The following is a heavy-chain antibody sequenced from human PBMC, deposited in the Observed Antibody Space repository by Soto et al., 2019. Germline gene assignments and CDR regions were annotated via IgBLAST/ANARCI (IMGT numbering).Heavy chain of an antibody. CDR2: IYYSGST. D-gene: IGHD6-13*01. V-gene: IGHV4-59*01. CDR1: GGSISSYY. Sequence: SETLSLTCTVSGGSISSYYWSWIRQPPGKGLEWIGYIYYSGSTNYNPSLKSRVTISVDTSKNQFSLRAEDTAVYYCAKDPTRHIAAAEEWGQGTLVTVS. J-gene: IGHJ4*02. CDR3: AKDPTRHIAAAEE.